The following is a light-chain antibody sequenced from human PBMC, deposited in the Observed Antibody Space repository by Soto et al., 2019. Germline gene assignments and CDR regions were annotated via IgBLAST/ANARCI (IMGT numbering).Light chain of an antibody. Sequence: EIVLTQSPGTLSLSPGERATLSCRASQSVGRSYLAWYQQKPGQAPRLLIHRISTRAAGIPDRFSGSGFATDFTLTISRLEPEDFAVYYCQQYDNAPQTFGQGTKVDSK. V-gene: IGKV3-20*01. CDR3: QQYDNAPQT. CDR1: QSVGRSY. J-gene: IGKJ1*01. CDR2: RIS.